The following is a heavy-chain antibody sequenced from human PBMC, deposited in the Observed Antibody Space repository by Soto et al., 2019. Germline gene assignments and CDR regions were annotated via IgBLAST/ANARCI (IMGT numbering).Heavy chain of an antibody. CDR2: IYPGDSDT. Sequence: GESLKISCKGSGYSCTSYWIGWVRQMPGKGLEWMGIIYPGDSDTRYSPSFQGQVTISADKSISTACLQWSSLKASDTAMYYCARHGPSVLSAFDIWGQGTMVTVSS. CDR3: ARHGPSVLSAFDI. V-gene: IGHV5-51*01. CDR1: GYSCTSYW. J-gene: IGHJ3*02.